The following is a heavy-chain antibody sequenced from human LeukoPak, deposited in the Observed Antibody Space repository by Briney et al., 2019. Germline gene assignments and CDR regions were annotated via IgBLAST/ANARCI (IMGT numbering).Heavy chain of an antibody. Sequence: GSLRLSCAASGFXFSMYWISWVRQAPGKGLEWVANIKHDGSEKFYVDSVKGRFIISRDNAKNSLFLQLNSLRDEDTAVYYCARITGIEAAGDYWGQGTLVTVSS. CDR2: IKHDGSEK. V-gene: IGHV3-7*04. D-gene: IGHD6-25*01. J-gene: IGHJ4*02. CDR1: GFXFSMYW. CDR3: ARITGIEAAGDY.